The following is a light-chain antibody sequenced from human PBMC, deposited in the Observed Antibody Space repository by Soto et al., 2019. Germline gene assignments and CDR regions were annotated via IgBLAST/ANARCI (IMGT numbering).Light chain of an antibody. J-gene: IGKJ1*01. Sequence: DTPMTQSPSTLSASVGDRVTITCRATQNIYGWLAWYQQKSGKAPKLLTYDASSLESGVPSRFSRSGFGTEFTVTISSLQPDDFATYYCQQYNSYPWTFGQGTKVEVK. CDR2: DAS. CDR1: QNIYGW. CDR3: QQYNSYPWT. V-gene: IGKV1-5*01.